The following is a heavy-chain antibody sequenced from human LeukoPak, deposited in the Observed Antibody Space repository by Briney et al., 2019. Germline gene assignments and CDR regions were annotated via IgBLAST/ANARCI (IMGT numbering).Heavy chain of an antibody. CDR3: ARGDIVATIPDFDY. Sequence: SETLSLTCIVSGGSISSYYWSWIRQPPGKGLEWIGYIYYSGSTNYNPSLKSRVTISVDTSKNQFSLKLSSVTAADTAVYYCARGDIVATIPDFDYWGQGTLVTVSS. CDR1: GGSISSYY. CDR2: IYYSGST. J-gene: IGHJ4*02. D-gene: IGHD5-12*01. V-gene: IGHV4-59*01.